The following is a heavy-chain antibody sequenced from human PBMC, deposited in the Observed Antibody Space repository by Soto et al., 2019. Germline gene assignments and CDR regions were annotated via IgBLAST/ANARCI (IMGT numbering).Heavy chain of an antibody. Sequence: SETLSLTCTVSGGSISSSSYYWGWIRQPPGKGLEWIGSIYYSGSTYYNPSLKSRVTISVDTSKNQFSLKLSSVTAADTAVYYCARTPNLKYSSSPAPYFDYWGQGTLVTVSS. V-gene: IGHV4-39*07. CDR1: GGSISSSSYY. CDR2: IYYSGST. D-gene: IGHD6-6*01. J-gene: IGHJ4*02. CDR3: ARTPNLKYSSSPAPYFDY.